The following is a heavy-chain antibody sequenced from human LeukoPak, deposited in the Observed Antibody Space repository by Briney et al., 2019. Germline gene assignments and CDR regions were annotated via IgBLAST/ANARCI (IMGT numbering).Heavy chain of an antibody. CDR3: ARGLAVVTMTSSIMDV. V-gene: IGHV4-34*01. CDR2: IDHRGSI. CDR1: GGSFTDYY. D-gene: IGHD3-22*01. J-gene: IGHJ6*02. Sequence: SETLSLTCVVNGGSFTDYYWTWIRQAPGNGLEWVGDIDHRGSINYNPSLKSRVTISVDTSKNQFSLRLSSVTAADTAVYYCARGLAVVTMTSSIMDVWGQGTTVTVSS.